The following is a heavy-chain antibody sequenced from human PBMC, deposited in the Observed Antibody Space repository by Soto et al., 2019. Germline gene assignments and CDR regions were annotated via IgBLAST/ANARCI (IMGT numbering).Heavy chain of an antibody. Sequence: ASVKVSCKVSGYTLTELSMHWVRQAPRKGLEWMGGFDPEDGETIYAQKFQGRVTMTEDTSTDTAYMELSSLRSEDTAVYYCATSSYYGSGSYHPNWFDPWGQGTLVTVSS. J-gene: IGHJ5*02. CDR1: GYTLTELS. V-gene: IGHV1-24*01. CDR2: FDPEDGET. CDR3: ATSSYYGSGSYHPNWFDP. D-gene: IGHD3-10*01.